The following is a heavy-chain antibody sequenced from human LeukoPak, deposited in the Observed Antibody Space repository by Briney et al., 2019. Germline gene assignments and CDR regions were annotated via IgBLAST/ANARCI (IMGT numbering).Heavy chain of an antibody. V-gene: IGHV4-34*01. Sequence: SETLSLTCAVYGGSFSGYYWSWIRQPPGKGLEWIGEINHSGSTNYNPSLKSRVTISVDTSKNQFSLKLSSVTAADTAVYYCARAPGSDYDSSGPIDYWGQGTLVTVSS. CDR2: INHSGST. CDR3: ARAPGSDYDSSGPIDY. J-gene: IGHJ4*02. D-gene: IGHD3-22*01. CDR1: GGSFSGYY.